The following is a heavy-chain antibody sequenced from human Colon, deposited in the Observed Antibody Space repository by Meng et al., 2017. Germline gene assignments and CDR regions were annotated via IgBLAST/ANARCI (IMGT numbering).Heavy chain of an antibody. Sequence: SETLSLTCTVSGGSLHGHFWSWIRQPAGKGLEWIGRIYTSGTTNYNPALKSRVTMSNDTSRTHFSLKVSSVTAADTAVYYCVRMTRDSSNWYVDFWGQGTLVTVSS. V-gene: IGHV4-4*07. CDR2: IYTSGTT. D-gene: IGHD6-13*01. J-gene: IGHJ4*02. CDR1: GGSLHGHF. CDR3: VRMTRDSSNWYVDF.